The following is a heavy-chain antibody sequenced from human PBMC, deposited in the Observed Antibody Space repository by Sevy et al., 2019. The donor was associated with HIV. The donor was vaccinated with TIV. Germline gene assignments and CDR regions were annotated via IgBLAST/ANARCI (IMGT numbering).Heavy chain of an antibody. Sequence: GGSLRLSCAVSGLTFRNLWMSWVRQAPGKGLEWVANIKQDGSDKYYVDSVRGRFTISRDNAKNSLFLQVNSLRADDTAVYYCASSYFGSGTSYGMDVWGRRTTVTVSS. V-gene: IGHV3-7*01. CDR2: IKQDGSDK. D-gene: IGHD3-10*01. CDR3: ASSYFGSGTSYGMDV. CDR1: GLTFRNLW. J-gene: IGHJ6*02.